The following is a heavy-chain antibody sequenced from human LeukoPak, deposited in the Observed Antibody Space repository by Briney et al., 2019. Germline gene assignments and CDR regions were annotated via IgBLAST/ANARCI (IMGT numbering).Heavy chain of an antibody. V-gene: IGHV3-74*01. CDR3: ARGLYSSSWYYN. Sequence: PGGSLRLSCAASGFTFSSYWMHWVRQAPGKGLVWVSRINSAGSITNYADSVRGRFTISRDNSKNTLYLQMNSLRAEDTAVYFCARGLYSSSWYYNWGQGTLVTVSS. D-gene: IGHD6-13*01. CDR1: GFTFSSYW. CDR2: INSAGSIT. J-gene: IGHJ4*02.